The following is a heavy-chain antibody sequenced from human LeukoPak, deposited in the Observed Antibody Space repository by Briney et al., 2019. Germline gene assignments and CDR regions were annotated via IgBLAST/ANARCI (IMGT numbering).Heavy chain of an antibody. V-gene: IGHV1-24*01. CDR3: STETAGNY. D-gene: IGHD3-10*01. CDR2: YDPEDDER. CDR1: GHTLRDLS. J-gene: IGHJ4*02. Sequence: ASVTVSFKAFGHTLRDLSIHWVRQAPGKGLEWMGGYDPEDDERIYSEKFLGRVTLTKDTSTDTAYMELTSLRSDDTAVYYCSTETAGNYWGQGTLVTVSS.